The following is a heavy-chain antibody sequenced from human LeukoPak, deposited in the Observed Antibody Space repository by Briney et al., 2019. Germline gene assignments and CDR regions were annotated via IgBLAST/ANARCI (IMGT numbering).Heavy chain of an antibody. CDR3: AKDHDHDYVWGSYRYLYAFDI. V-gene: IGHV3-23*01. J-gene: IGHJ3*02. CDR2: ISGSGGST. Sequence: GGSLRLSCAASGITFSSYAMSWVRQAPGKGLEWVSAISGSGGSTYYADSVKGRFTISRDNSKNTLYLQMNSLRAEDTAVYYCAKDHDHDYVWGSYRYLYAFDIWGQGTMVTVSS. D-gene: IGHD3-16*02. CDR1: GITFSSYA.